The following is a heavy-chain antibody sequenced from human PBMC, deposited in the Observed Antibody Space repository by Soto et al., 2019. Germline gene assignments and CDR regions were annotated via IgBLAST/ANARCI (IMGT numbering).Heavy chain of an antibody. J-gene: IGHJ6*02. D-gene: IGHD3-10*01. CDR1: GGSIGNYY. Sequence: QVHLQESGPRQVKPSETLSLTCSASGGSIGNYYWSWIRQSPGQGLVWIGYINYSGNIRYNPSLTSRVTISVDTSMYQVSLKLSSVTAADTAVYYCARRNPLGVRGVITTPGYSYYRMDVWAQGTTVSVSS. V-gene: IGHV4-59*08. CDR3: ARRNPLGVRGVITTPGYSYYRMDV. CDR2: INYSGNI.